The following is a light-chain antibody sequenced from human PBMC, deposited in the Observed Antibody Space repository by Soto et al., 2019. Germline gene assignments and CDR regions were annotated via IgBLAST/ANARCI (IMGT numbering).Light chain of an antibody. Sequence: EIVLTQSPGTLSLSPGERATLSCRASQSVSSSYLAWYQQKPGQAPRLLIYGASSRATGIPDRFSGSGSGRDLTLTISRLEPEDFAVYYCQQYGSSPYTFGQGNKLEIK. CDR1: QSVSSSY. CDR3: QQYGSSPYT. J-gene: IGKJ2*01. V-gene: IGKV3-20*01. CDR2: GAS.